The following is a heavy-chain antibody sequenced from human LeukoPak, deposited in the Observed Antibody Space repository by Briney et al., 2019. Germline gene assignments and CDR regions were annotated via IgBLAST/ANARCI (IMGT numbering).Heavy chain of an antibody. V-gene: IGHV4-59*12. CDR3: ARVVIAVAVFDP. CDR2: IYYSGST. Sequence: PSETLSLTCTVSGGSISSYYWSWIRQPPGKGLEWIGYIYYSGSTNYNPSLKSRVTISVDTSKNQFSLKLSSVTAADTAVYYCARVVIAVAVFDPWGQGTLVTVSS. CDR1: GGSISSYY. D-gene: IGHD6-19*01. J-gene: IGHJ5*02.